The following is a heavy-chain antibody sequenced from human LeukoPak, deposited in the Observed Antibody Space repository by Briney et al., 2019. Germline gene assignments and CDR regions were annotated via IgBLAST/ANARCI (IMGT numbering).Heavy chain of an antibody. Sequence: PGGSLRLSCEASGFRFSSYWMSWVRQAPGKGLEWVANIKQDGSEDYYVDSVKGRFAISRDNAKNSLYLQMNSLRAEGTAVYYCARDPDSGSISWYFLFDYWGQGSLVTVSS. D-gene: IGHD2-2*01. CDR2: IKQDGSED. V-gene: IGHV3-7*01. CDR3: ARDPDSGSISWYFLFDY. J-gene: IGHJ4*02. CDR1: GFRFSSYW.